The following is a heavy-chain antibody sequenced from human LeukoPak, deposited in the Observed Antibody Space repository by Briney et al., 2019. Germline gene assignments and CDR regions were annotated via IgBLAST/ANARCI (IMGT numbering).Heavy chain of an antibody. CDR2: IYHSGST. CDR1: GGSISSSNW. V-gene: IGHV4-4*02. D-gene: IGHD3-10*01. Sequence: SETLSLTCAVSGGSISSSNWWSWVRQPPGKGLEWIGEIYHSGSTNYNPSLKSRVTISVDKSKNQFSLKLSSVTAADTAVYYCARDYYGSGSTFDYWGQGTLVTVPS. J-gene: IGHJ4*02. CDR3: ARDYYGSGSTFDY.